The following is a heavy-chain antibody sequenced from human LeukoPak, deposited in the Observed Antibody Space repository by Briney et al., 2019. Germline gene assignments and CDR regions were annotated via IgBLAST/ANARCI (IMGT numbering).Heavy chain of an antibody. CDR3: ARAYSSSWYFNWFDP. CDR2: IYNSGST. CDR1: GGSISSSSYY. Sequence: SETLSLTCTVSGGSISSSSYYWGWIRQPPGKGLEWIGSIYNSGSTYYNASLESRVTISVDTSKNQFSLKLSSVTAADTAVYYCARAYSSSWYFNWFDPWGQGTLVTVSS. J-gene: IGHJ5*02. D-gene: IGHD6-13*01. V-gene: IGHV4-39*07.